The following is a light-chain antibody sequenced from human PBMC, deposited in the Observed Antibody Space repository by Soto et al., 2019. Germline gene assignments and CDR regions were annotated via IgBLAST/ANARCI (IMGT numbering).Light chain of an antibody. CDR3: CSYAGSYTYV. J-gene: IGLJ1*01. CDR2: DVS. Sequence: QSALTKPRSVSGSPGQSFTISCTGTRSDVGGYNYVSWYKQHPGKAPKLMIYDVSKRPSGVPDRFSGSKSGNTASLTISGLQAEDEADYYCCSYAGSYTYVFGSGTKVTVL. V-gene: IGLV2-11*01. CDR1: RSDVGGYNY.